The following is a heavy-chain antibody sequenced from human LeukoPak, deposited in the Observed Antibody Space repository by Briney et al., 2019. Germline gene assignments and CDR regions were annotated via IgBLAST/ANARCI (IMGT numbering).Heavy chain of an antibody. CDR3: ATIPDDSSGYYGNDY. CDR1: GGSFSGYY. D-gene: IGHD3-22*01. V-gene: IGHV4-34*01. J-gene: IGHJ4*02. CDR2: INHSGST. Sequence: SETLSLTCAVYGGSFSGYYWSWIRQPPGKGLEWIGEINHSGSTNYNPSLKSRVTISVDTSKNQFSPKLSSVTAADTAVYYCATIPDDSSGYYGNDYWGQGTLVTVSS.